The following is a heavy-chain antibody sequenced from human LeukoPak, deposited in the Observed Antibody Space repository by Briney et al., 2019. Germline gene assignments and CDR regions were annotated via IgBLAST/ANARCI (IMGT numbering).Heavy chain of an antibody. J-gene: IGHJ2*01. CDR2: INPNSGGT. D-gene: IGHD3-22*01. V-gene: IGHV1-2*02. CDR1: GCTFTGYY. Sequence: ASVKVSCKASGCTFTGYYMHWVRQAPGQGLEWMGWINPNSGGTNYAQKFQGRVTMTRDTSISTAYMELSRLRSDDTAVYFCARVTGYYYDSSGYPNDWYFDLWGRGTLVTVSS. CDR3: ARVTGYYYDSSGYPNDWYFDL.